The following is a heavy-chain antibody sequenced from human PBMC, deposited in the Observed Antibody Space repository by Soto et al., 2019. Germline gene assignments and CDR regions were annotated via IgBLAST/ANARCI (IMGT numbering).Heavy chain of an antibody. CDR2: ISSSSGRTT. D-gene: IGHD4-17*01. Sequence: GGSLRLSCAASGFNFGLYAMTWVRQVPGKRLEWVSEISSSSGRTTRYADSVRGRFTISRDNSRNTLYLETTNLRADDTATYFCAQMTVLTTSAFDVWGQGTLVTVSS. CDR1: GFNFGLYA. V-gene: IGHV3-23*01. CDR3: AQMTVLTTSAFDV. J-gene: IGHJ3*01.